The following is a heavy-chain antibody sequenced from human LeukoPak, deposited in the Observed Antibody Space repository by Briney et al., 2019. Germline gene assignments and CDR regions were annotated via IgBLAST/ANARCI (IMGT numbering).Heavy chain of an antibody. CDR1: AFISSSYA. V-gene: IGHV3-23*01. CDR2: LRGNGDT. CDR3: AKASWVSSADAVL. Sequence: GQSRTLARAASAFISSSYAMSWVREDPARGLERIPSLRGNGDTFYADSVKGRFTVSRDDSRNTVYLQLNNLRVEDTAVYYCAKASWVSSADAVLWGQGTVVTVSS. D-gene: IGHD3-16*01. J-gene: IGHJ4*02.